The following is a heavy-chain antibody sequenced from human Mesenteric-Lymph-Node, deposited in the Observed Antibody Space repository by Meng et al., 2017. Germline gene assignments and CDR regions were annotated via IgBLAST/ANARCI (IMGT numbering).Heavy chain of an antibody. J-gene: IGHJ6*02. CDR3: AHINWGSRFYHGMDV. D-gene: IGHD7-27*01. CDR1: GFSLSTSGVG. Sequence: SGPTLVKPTQTLTLTCTFSGFSLSTSGVGVGWIRQPPGKALEWLALIYWNDDKRYSPSLRSRLTITRDSSKNQVVLTMTNVDPMDAGTYYCAHINWGSRFYHGMDVWGQGTTVTVSS. V-gene: IGHV2-5*01. CDR2: IYWNDDK.